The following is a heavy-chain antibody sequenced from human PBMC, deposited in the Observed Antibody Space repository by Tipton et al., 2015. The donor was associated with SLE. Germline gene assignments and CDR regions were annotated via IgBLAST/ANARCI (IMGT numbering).Heavy chain of an antibody. Sequence: LRLSCTVSGGSISTGAYYWGWIRQPPGKGMEWIGSMHHGGGTFCSPSLKSRVTISLDTSMNQFSLKLSSVTAADTAVYYCARGISGYSSNWYYYYYVMDVWGQGTTVTVSS. V-gene: IGHV4-39*07. CDR2: MHHGGGT. J-gene: IGHJ6*02. D-gene: IGHD6-13*01. CDR1: GGSISTGAYY. CDR3: ARGISGYSSNWYYYYYVMDV.